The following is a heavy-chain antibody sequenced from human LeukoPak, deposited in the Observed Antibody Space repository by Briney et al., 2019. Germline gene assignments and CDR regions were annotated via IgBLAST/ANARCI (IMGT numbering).Heavy chain of an antibody. CDR2: IRFDGSTK. Sequence: GGSLRLSCAASGFTFSSYGMHWVRQAPGKGLEWVAFIRFDGSTKFFVDSVKGRFTIPRDNSKNTLYLQMNSLRIEDTAVYYCAKESLTGYYYMDVWGKETTVTVSS. CDR3: AKESLTGYYYMDV. CDR1: GFTFSSYG. D-gene: IGHD3-9*01. J-gene: IGHJ6*03. V-gene: IGHV3-30*02.